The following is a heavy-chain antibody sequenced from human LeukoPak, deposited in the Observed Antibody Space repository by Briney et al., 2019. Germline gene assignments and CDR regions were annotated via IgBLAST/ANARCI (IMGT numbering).Heavy chain of an antibody. Sequence: GGSLRLSCVASEFTFSSYSMNWVRQAPGKGLEWVSYISDSSSIIYYADSVKGRFTISRDNAKNSLYLQMNSLRGDDTAVYYCARGPYGDYVDAFDIWGQGTMVTVSS. V-gene: IGHV3-48*01. CDR3: ARGPYGDYVDAFDI. CDR1: EFTFSSYS. J-gene: IGHJ3*02. D-gene: IGHD4-17*01. CDR2: ISDSSSII.